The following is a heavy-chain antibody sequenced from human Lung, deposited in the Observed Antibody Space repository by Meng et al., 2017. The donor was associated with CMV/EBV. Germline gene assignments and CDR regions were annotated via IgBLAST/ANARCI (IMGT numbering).Heavy chain of an antibody. CDR3: ATSRGSGWYRIEWFDP. CDR1: GFTFSSYS. V-gene: IGHV3-21*01. CDR2: ISSSSSYI. D-gene: IGHD6-19*01. J-gene: IGHJ5*02. Sequence: GESLKISCAASGFTFSSYSMNWVRQAPGKGLEWVSSISSSSSYIYYADSVKGRFTISRDNAKNSLYLQMNSLRAKDTAVYYCATSRGSGWYRIEWFDPWGQGTLVTVSS.